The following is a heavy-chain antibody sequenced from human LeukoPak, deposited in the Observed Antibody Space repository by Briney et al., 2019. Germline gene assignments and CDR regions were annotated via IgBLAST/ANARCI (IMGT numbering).Heavy chain of an antibody. CDR3: ARHNDFWSGYYPPYYFDY. D-gene: IGHD3-3*01. V-gene: IGHV4-39*01. Sequence: SETLSLTCTVSGGSISSSSYYWGWIRQPPGKGLERIGSIYYSGSTYYNPSLKSRVTISVDTSKNQFSLKLSSVTAADTAVYYCARHNDFWSGYYPPYYFDYWGQGTLVTVSS. CDR2: IYYSGST. J-gene: IGHJ4*02. CDR1: GGSISSSSYY.